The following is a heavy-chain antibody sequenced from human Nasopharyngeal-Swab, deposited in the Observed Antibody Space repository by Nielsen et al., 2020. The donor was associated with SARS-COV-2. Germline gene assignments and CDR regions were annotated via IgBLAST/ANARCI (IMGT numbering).Heavy chain of an antibody. CDR2: ISYEGSIR. CDR3: AKSMAYFQLSGTYNLDF. D-gene: IGHD2-21*01. CDR1: GFTFSSYG. V-gene: IGHV3-30*02. Sequence: GESLKISCAASGFTFSSYGMHWVRQAPGKGLEWVAFISYEGSIRNYIDSVKGRFTVSRDSSENTVYLQMNSLRPDDTAVYFCAKSMAYFQLSGTYNLDFWGQGTLVTVSS. J-gene: IGHJ4*02.